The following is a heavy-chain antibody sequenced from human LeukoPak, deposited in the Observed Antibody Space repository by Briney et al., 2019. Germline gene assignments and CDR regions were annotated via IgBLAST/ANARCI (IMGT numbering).Heavy chain of an antibody. V-gene: IGHV3-9*01. Sequence: PGRSLRLSCSASGFTFDDYAMLWVRQAPGKGLEGVSGISWNSGSIGYADSVKGRFTISRDNAKNSLYLQMNSLRAEDTALYYCAKDTRPDDGYCSSTSCTYYYYYYMDVWGKGTTVTVSS. D-gene: IGHD2-2*03. CDR1: GFTFDDYA. CDR2: ISWNSGSI. J-gene: IGHJ6*03. CDR3: AKDTRPDDGYCSSTSCTYYYYYYMDV.